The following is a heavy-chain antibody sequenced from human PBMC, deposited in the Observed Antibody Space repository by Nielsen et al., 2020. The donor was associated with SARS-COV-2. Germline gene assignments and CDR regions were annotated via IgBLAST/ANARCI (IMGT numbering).Heavy chain of an antibody. CDR1: GFTFSTYG. CDR3: AKDWTAIVVVPSGGVDY. CDR2: ISYDGSNK. J-gene: IGHJ4*02. V-gene: IGHV3-30*18. Sequence: GGSLRLSCAASGFTFSTYGMHWVRQAPGNGLEWVAAISYDGSNKYYVDSVKGRFTISRDNSKNTLYLQMSSLREEDTAVYYCAKDWTAIVVVPSGGVDYWGQGTLVTVSS. D-gene: IGHD2-15*01.